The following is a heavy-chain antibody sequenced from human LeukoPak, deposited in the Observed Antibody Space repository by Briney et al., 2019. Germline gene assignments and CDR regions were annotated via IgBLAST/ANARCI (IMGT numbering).Heavy chain of an antibody. J-gene: IGHJ4*02. CDR1: GYNLTELS. D-gene: IGHD2-15*01. V-gene: IGHV1-24*01. CDR2: FDPEDGET. Sequence: ASVKVSCKVSGYNLTELSMHWVRQAPGKGLEWMGGFDPEDGETIYAQKFQGRVTMTEDTSTDTAYMELSSLRSEDTAVYYCATGMVPGYCSGGSCSSSGDYWGQGTLVTVSS. CDR3: ATGMVPGYCSGGSCSSSGDY.